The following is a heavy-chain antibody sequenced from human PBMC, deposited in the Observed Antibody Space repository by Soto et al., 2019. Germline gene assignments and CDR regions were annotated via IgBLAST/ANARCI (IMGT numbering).Heavy chain of an antibody. J-gene: IGHJ4*02. Sequence: GGSLILSCAASGFTFSNYGIHWVRQAPGKGLEWVAVISYDGRNEYYADSVKGRFTISRDNSKNTVYLQMNSLRVEDTAVYYCAKAAMPATIMSHLDCWGQGALVTVSS. V-gene: IGHV3-30*18. D-gene: IGHD5-12*01. CDR1: GFTFSNYG. CDR2: ISYDGRNE. CDR3: AKAAMPATIMSHLDC.